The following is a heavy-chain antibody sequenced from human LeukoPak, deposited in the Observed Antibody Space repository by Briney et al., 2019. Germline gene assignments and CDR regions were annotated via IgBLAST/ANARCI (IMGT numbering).Heavy chain of an antibody. D-gene: IGHD3-22*01. J-gene: IGHJ4*02. Sequence: SETLSLTCTVSGGSISSYYWSWIRQPAGKGLEWIGRIYTSGSTNYNPSLKSRVTMSVDTSKNQFSLRLRSVTAADTAVYYCARVTGYMIEDYFDYWGQGALVTVSS. CDR1: GGSISSYY. V-gene: IGHV4-4*07. CDR3: ARVTGYMIEDYFDY. CDR2: IYTSGST.